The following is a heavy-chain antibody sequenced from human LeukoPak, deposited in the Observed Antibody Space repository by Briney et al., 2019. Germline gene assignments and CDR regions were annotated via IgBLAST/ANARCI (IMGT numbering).Heavy chain of an antibody. D-gene: IGHD2-21*02. V-gene: IGHV1-2*02. J-gene: IGHJ4*02. Sequence: GASVKVSCKASGFTFTAYYLYWVRQAPGQGLECVGFINLNNGATGYAQNFQGRVTMTRDTSISTAFMELSSLRSDDTAVYYCAGDGDSTAPDFDFWGQGALVTVSS. CDR2: INLNNGAT. CDR3: AGDGDSTAPDFDF. CDR1: GFTFTAYY.